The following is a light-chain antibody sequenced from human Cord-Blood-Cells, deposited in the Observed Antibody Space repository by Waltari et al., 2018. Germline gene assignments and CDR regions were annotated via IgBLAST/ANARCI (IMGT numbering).Light chain of an antibody. Sequence: EIVLTQSPGTLSLSPGERATLSCRASQSVSSSDLACYQQKPGQAPRLLIYGASSRATGIPDRFSGSGAWTDFTLTISRLEPEDFAVYYCQQYGSSPPYTFGQGTKLEIK. J-gene: IGKJ2*01. CDR3: QQYGSSPPYT. CDR1: QSVSSSD. V-gene: IGKV3-20*01. CDR2: GAS.